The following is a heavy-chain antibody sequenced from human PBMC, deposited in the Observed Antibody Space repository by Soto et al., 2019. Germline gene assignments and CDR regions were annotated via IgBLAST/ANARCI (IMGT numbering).Heavy chain of an antibody. V-gene: IGHV3-15*07. CDR1: GFTFSNAL. J-gene: IGHJ6*02. CDR3: TRVVLVPAATYYYYYGMDV. CDR2: IKSKTDGGTT. Sequence: GGSLRLSCAASGFTFSNALMNWVRQAPEKELKWVGRIKSKTDGGTTDYAAPVKDRFTISRDDSKNTLYLQMNSLKTEDTAVFYCTRVVLVPAATYYYYYGMDVWGQGTTVTVSS. D-gene: IGHD2-2*01.